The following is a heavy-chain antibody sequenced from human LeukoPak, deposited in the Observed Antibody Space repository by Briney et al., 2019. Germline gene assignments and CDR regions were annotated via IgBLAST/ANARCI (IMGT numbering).Heavy chain of an antibody. D-gene: IGHD5-18*01. V-gene: IGHV3-23*01. CDR2: ISGSGGST. CDR1: GFTFSGYA. CDR3: AKGYSYGMNPLDY. Sequence: GGSLRLSCAASGFTFSGYAMSWVRQAPGKGLEWVSAISGSGGSTYYADSVKGRFTISRDNSKNTLYLQMNSLRAEDTAVYYCAKGYSYGMNPLDYWGQGTLVTVSS. J-gene: IGHJ4*02.